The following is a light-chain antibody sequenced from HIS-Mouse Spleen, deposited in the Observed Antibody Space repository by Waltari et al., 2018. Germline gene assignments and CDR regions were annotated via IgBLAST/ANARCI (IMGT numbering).Light chain of an antibody. V-gene: IGLV1-47*01. Sequence: QSVLTQPPSASGTPGQRVTISCSGSSSNIGSNYVYWYQQLPGTAPKLLIYRNNQRPSGVPDRFSGSKSGTSASLAISGLRSEDEAEYYCAAWDDSLSGWVFGGGTKLTVL. CDR3: AAWDDSLSGWV. CDR1: SSNIGSNY. CDR2: RNN. J-gene: IGLJ3*02.